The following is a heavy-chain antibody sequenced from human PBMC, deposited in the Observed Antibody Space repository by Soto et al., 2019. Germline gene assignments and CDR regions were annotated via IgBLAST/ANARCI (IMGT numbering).Heavy chain of an antibody. J-gene: IGHJ3*02. Sequence: GGSLRLSCAASGFTFSSYGMHWVRQAPGKGLEWVAVIWYDGSNKYYADSVKGRFTISRDNSKNTLYLQMNSLRAEDTAVYYCARGADYSHAFDIWGQGTMVTVSS. CDR3: ARGADYSHAFDI. D-gene: IGHD2-15*01. V-gene: IGHV3-33*01. CDR1: GFTFSSYG. CDR2: IWYDGSNK.